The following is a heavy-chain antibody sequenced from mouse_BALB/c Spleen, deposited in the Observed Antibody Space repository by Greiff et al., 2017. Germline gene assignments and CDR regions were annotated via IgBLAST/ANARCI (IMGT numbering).Heavy chain of an antibody. CDR1: GYSITSDYA. V-gene: IGHV3-2*02. J-gene: IGHJ3*01. Sequence: DVQLQESGPGLVKPSQSLSLTCTVTGYSITSDYAWNWIRQFPGNKLEWMGYISYSGSTSYNPSLKSRISITRDTSKNQFFLQLNSVTTEDTATYYCARDGGAYWGQGTLVTVSA. CDR2: ISYSGST. CDR3: ARDGGAY.